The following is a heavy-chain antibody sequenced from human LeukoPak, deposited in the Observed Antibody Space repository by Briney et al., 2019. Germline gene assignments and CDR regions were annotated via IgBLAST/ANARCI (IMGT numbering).Heavy chain of an antibody. Sequence: ASVKVSFKASGYTFTSYYMHWVRQAPGQGLEWMGIINPSDGSTTYAQRFQGRVTFTRDTSTSTVYMDLSNLRSEDTAVYYCARHQGAGEYPFDYWGQGTLVTVSS. V-gene: IGHV1-46*01. D-gene: IGHD2/OR15-2a*01. CDR3: ARHQGAGEYPFDY. CDR2: INPSDGST. J-gene: IGHJ4*02. CDR1: GYTFTSYY.